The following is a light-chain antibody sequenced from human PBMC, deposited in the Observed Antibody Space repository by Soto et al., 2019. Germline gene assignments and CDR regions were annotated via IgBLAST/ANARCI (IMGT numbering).Light chain of an antibody. Sequence: QSALTQPASVSGSPGQSITISCTGTSSDIGGYNYVSWYHQHPGKAPKLIIHDVSDRPSGVSNRFSASKSGNTASLTISGLQAEDEADYYCCSYTSSVTWVFGGGTKLTVL. CDR3: CSYTSSVTWV. CDR2: DVS. CDR1: SSDIGGYNY. V-gene: IGLV2-14*01. J-gene: IGLJ3*02.